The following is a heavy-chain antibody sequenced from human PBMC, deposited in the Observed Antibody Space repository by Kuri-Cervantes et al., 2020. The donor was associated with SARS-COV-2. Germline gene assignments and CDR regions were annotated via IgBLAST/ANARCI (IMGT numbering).Heavy chain of an antibody. CDR2: ITPFNGHT. V-gene: IGHV1-45*01. D-gene: IGHD2-2*01. J-gene: IGHJ4*02. CDR1: GHTFTYRY. CDR3: ARESVVFWSRTICYSSAFEF. Sequence: SVKVSCKASGHTFTYRYLHWVRQAPGQALEWMGWITPFNGHTNNAQKFQDRVTISRDGSLSTAHMELSSLRSEDTVMYYCARESVVFWSRTICYSSAFEFWGQGTLVTVSS.